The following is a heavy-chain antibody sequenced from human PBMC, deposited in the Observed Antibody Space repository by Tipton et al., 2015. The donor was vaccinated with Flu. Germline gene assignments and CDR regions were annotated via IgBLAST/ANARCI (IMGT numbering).Heavy chain of an antibody. CDR2: LSSSGSTI. CDR1: GFTFSSYE. J-gene: IGHJ4*02. V-gene: IGHV3-48*03. CDR3: ATLTGDDY. D-gene: IGHD7-27*01. Sequence: SLRLSCEASGFTFSSYEMNWVRQAPGKGLEWHSYLSSSGSTISYADSVRGRFTISRDNAKNSLYLQLNSLRAEDTALYYCATLTGDDYWGQGDLVTVSS.